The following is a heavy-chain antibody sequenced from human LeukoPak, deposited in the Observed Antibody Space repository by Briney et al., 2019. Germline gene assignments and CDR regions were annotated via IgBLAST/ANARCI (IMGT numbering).Heavy chain of an antibody. D-gene: IGHD5-24*01. CDR2: IFYSGST. CDR1: GGSFSGYY. J-gene: IGHJ4*02. CDR3: ARDLDGYNPSFFY. Sequence: KPSETLSLTCAVYGGSFSGYYWSWLRQPPGKGLEWIGEIFYSGSTNYNPSLKSRVTISVDRSKNQFSLKLNSVTAADTAVYYCARDLDGYNPSFFYWGQGTLVTVSS. V-gene: IGHV4-34*12.